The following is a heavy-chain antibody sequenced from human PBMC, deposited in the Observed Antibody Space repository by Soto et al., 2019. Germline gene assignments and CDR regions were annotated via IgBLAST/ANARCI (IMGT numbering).Heavy chain of an antibody. V-gene: IGHV3-23*01. CDR1: GFIFSTYA. J-gene: IGHJ3*02. Sequence: GGSLRLSCAASGFIFSTYAMSWFRQAPGKGLEWSSAIRGSGGRTHHADSVKGRFTISRENSRDTLYVQMNSLRAEDTAVYYCAKDTFSSGWYGAFDIWGQGTMVTVSS. CDR2: IRGSGGRT. D-gene: IGHD6-19*01. CDR3: AKDTFSSGWYGAFDI.